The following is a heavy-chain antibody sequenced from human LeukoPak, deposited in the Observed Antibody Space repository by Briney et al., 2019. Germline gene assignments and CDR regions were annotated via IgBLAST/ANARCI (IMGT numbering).Heavy chain of an antibody. Sequence: SETLSLTCTVSGGSISNHYWTWIRQPPGKGLEWIGYIFHSGRTNYNPSLKSRVTISVDPSKNQFSLKLSSVTAADTAVYYCARPPVGATRWDAFDIWGQGTMVTVSS. V-gene: IGHV4-59*08. CDR2: IFHSGRT. D-gene: IGHD1-26*01. CDR3: ARPPVGATRWDAFDI. J-gene: IGHJ3*02. CDR1: GGSISNHY.